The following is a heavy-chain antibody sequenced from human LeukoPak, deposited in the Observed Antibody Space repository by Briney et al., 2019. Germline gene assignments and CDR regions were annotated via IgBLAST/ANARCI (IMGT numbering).Heavy chain of an antibody. Sequence: SETLSLTCTVSGGSISSYYWSWIRQPAGKGLEWIGRIYTSGSTNYNPSLKSRVTMSVDTSKNQFSLKLSSVTAADTAVYYCARGLNSSSWYLFDYWGQGTLVTVSS. CDR2: IYTSGST. J-gene: IGHJ4*02. D-gene: IGHD6-13*01. CDR3: ARGLNSSSWYLFDY. CDR1: GGSISSYY. V-gene: IGHV4-4*07.